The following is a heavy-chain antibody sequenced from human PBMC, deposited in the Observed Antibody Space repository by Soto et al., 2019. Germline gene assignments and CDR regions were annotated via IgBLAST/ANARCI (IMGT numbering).Heavy chain of an antibody. CDR2: ISYDGSNK. V-gene: IGHV3-30*03. D-gene: IGHD2-15*01. CDR1: GFTFSSYG. CDR3: ARDLAVVTPFVDY. J-gene: IGHJ4*02. Sequence: GGSLRLSCAAAGFTFSSYGMHWVRQAPGKGLEWVAVISYDGSNKYYADSVKGRFTISRDNSKNTLYLQMNSLRAEDTAVYYCARDLAVVTPFVDYWGQGTLVTVSS.